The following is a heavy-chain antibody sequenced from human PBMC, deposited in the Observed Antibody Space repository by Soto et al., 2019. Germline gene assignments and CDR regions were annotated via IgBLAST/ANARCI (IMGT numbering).Heavy chain of an antibody. CDR2: IHSSGST. CDR3: ARDVPLGYCISTSCFDY. J-gene: IGHJ4*02. Sequence: TLSLTCTVSGGSVSSGNSYWSWIRQPPGKGLEWIGYIHSSGSTNYNPSLKSRVTISVDTSKNQFSLKLSSMTAADTAVYYCARDVPLGYCISTSCFDYWGQGTLVTVSS. CDR1: GGSVSSGNSY. D-gene: IGHD2-2*01. V-gene: IGHV4-61*01.